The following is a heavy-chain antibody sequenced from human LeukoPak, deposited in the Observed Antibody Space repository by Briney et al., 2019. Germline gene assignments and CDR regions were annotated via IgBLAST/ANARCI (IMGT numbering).Heavy chain of an antibody. CDR2: ITSSSIYI. Sequence: AGGSLRVSCADSGFTFSSYSVNWVRQAPGKGLEWVSSITSSSIYIYCADSVKGRFTISRDNAKTSLYLQMNSLRAEDTAVYYCARDSGMATVDYWGQGTLVTVSS. D-gene: IGHD5-24*01. V-gene: IGHV3-21*01. J-gene: IGHJ4*02. CDR1: GFTFSSYS. CDR3: ARDSGMATVDY.